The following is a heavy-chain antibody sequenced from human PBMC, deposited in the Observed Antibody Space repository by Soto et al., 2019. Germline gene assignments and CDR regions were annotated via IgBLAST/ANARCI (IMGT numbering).Heavy chain of an antibody. J-gene: IGHJ4*02. D-gene: IGHD3-10*01. CDR1: GFSFSSFS. V-gene: IGHV3-48*04. CDR2: ISGGVTTT. Sequence: EVHLVESGGDLVQPGGSLRLSCAASGFSFSSFSMNWVRQAPGKGLEWVSYISGGVTTTYYADSVKGRFTISRDDAKNSLHLQMNSLQAEDTAVYYCARLGDYGSGSYWGQGTLVTVSS. CDR3: ARLGDYGSGSY.